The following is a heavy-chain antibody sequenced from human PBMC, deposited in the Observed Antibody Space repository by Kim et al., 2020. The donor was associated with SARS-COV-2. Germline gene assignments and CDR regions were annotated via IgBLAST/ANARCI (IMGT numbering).Heavy chain of an antibody. V-gene: IGHV4-39*01. CDR2: VDYSGST. Sequence: SETLSLTCAVSGASISSNTYYWGWIRQPPGKGLEWIASVDYSGSTYCNPSLKSRVAISVDTSKNQFSLRLNSVTAADTAIYYCARHLYTSSLGAFDIWGQGTVVTVSS. J-gene: IGHJ3*02. CDR3: ARHLYTSSLGAFDI. CDR1: GASISSNTYY. D-gene: IGHD6-13*01.